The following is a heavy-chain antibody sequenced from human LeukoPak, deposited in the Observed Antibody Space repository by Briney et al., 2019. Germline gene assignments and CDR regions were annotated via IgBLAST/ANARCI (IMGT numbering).Heavy chain of an antibody. J-gene: IGHJ6*03. CDR1: GFTFSSYA. V-gene: IGHV3-64*01. Sequence: PGGSLRLSCAASGFTFSSYAMHWVRQAPGKGLEYVSAISSNGGSTYYAISVKGRFTISRDNSKNTLYLQMGSLRAEDMAVYYCARAHYYYYMDVWGKGTTVTVSS. CDR2: ISSNGGST. CDR3: ARAHYYYYMDV.